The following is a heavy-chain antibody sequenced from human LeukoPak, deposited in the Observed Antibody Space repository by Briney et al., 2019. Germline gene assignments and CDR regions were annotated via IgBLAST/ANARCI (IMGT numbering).Heavy chain of an antibody. CDR1: GGSVSDYY. J-gene: IGHJ6*03. CDR3: AREGCGGDCYYYYYYMGV. V-gene: IGHV4-59*02. CDR2: IYHTGST. Sequence: SETLSLTCTICGGSVSDYYWSWIRQSPGKGLEWIGYIYHTGSTSYSPSLKSRVTISADTSKNQFSLKLSSVTAADTAVYYCAREGCGGDCYYYYYYMGVWGKGTTVTVSS. D-gene: IGHD2-21*02.